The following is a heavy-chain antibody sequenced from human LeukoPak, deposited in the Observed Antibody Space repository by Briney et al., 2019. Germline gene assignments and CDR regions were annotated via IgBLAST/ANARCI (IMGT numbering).Heavy chain of an antibody. CDR1: GYTFTGYY. V-gene: IGHV1-2*02. CDR2: INPNSGGT. J-gene: IGHJ4*02. Sequence: ASVKVSCKASGYTFTGYYMHWVRQAPGQGLEWMGWINPNSGGTNYAQKFQGRVTMTRDTSISTAYMELSRLRSDDTAVYYCARDECPDCDYFDYWGQGTLVTVSS. D-gene: IGHD2-21*01. CDR3: ARDECPDCDYFDY.